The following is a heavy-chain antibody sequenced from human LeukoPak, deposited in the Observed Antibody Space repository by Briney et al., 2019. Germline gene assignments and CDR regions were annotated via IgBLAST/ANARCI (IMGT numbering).Heavy chain of an antibody. D-gene: IGHD1-26*01. Sequence: GGSLRLSCAASGFTFSNYAISWVRQTPGKGLEWVLAISGSGGSTYYADSVKGRFTISRDNAKNSLYLQMNSLRAEDTAVYYCARVSGSYNVDFDSWGQGTLVTVSS. CDR2: ISGSGGST. V-gene: IGHV3-23*01. CDR1: GFTFSNYA. J-gene: IGHJ4*02. CDR3: ARVSGSYNVDFDS.